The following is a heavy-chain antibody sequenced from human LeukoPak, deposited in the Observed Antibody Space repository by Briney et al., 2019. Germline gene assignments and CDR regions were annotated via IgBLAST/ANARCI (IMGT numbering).Heavy chain of an antibody. Sequence: SETLSLTCTVSGGSISSGDYYWSWIRQPPGKGLEWIGYIYYSGSTYYNPSLKSRVTMSVDTSKNQFSLKLSSVTAADTAVYYCARGVVRGVITYYYYYMDVWGKGTTVTVSS. CDR2: IYYSGST. V-gene: IGHV4-30-4*01. CDR3: ARGVVRGVITYYYYYMDV. CDR1: GGSISSGDYY. D-gene: IGHD3-10*01. J-gene: IGHJ6*03.